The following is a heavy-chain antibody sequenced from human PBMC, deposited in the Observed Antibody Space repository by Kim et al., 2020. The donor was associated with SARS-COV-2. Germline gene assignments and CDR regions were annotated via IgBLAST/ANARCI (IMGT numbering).Heavy chain of an antibody. J-gene: IGHJ3*02. CDR1: GFTFGDYA. D-gene: IGHD6-19*01. Sequence: GGSLRLSCTASGFTFGDYAMSWFRQAPGKGLEWVGFIRSKAYGGTTEYAASVKGRFTISRDDSKSIAYLQMNSLKTEDTAVYYCTRVHSGAFRRTYAFDIWGQGTMVTVSS. CDR2: IRSKAYGGTT. CDR3: TRVHSGAFRRTYAFDI. V-gene: IGHV3-49*03.